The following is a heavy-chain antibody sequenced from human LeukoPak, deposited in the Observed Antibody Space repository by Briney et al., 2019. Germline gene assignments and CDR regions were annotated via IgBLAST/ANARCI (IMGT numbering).Heavy chain of an antibody. CDR2: IYPGDSDT. J-gene: IGHJ6*03. D-gene: IGHD6-19*01. CDR3: ARLLVAGTGDYYYYMDV. CDR1: GYRFSNYW. V-gene: IGHV5-51*01. Sequence: GESLKISCKGSGYRFSNYWIGWVRQMPGKGLEWMGIIYPGDSDTRYSPSFQGQVTISADKSTSTAYLQWSSLKASDTAMYYCARLLVAGTGDYYYYMDVRGKGTTVTISS.